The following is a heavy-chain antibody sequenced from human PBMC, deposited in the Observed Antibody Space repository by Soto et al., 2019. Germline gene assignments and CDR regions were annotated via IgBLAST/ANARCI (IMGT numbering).Heavy chain of an antibody. D-gene: IGHD2-2*01. CDR1: GYTFTSYG. CDR2: ISAYNGNT. J-gene: IGHJ4*02. CDR3: ARDYNVVVPAAIPDY. V-gene: IGHV1-18*01. Sequence: ASVKVSCKASGYTFTSYGISWVRQAPGQGLEWMGWISAYNGNTNYAQKLKGRVPMTTDTSTSKAYMELRSLRSDDTALYYCARDYNVVVPAAIPDYWGQGTLVTVSS.